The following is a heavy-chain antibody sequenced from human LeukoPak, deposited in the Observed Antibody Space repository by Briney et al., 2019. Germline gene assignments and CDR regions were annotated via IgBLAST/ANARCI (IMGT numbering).Heavy chain of an antibody. CDR1: GGTFSSYA. D-gene: IGHD2-15*01. Sequence: SVKVSCKASGGTFSSYAISWVRQAPGQGLKWMGGIIPIFGTANYAQKFQGRVTITADESTSTAYMELSSLRSEDTAVYYCARVAVYCSGGSCYLPDLSYFDYWGQGTLVTVSS. CDR3: ARVAVYCSGGSCYLPDLSYFDY. V-gene: IGHV1-69*01. CDR2: IIPIFGTA. J-gene: IGHJ4*02.